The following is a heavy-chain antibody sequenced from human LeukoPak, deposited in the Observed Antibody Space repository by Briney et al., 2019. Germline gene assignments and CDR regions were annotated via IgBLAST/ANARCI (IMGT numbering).Heavy chain of an antibody. D-gene: IGHD3-16*01. J-gene: IGHJ4*02. V-gene: IGHV3-23*01. Sequence: GGSLRLSCAASGFTFSKFAMSWVRQSPGKGLEWVSSISGGADSTDYVDSVKGRFTISRDNPKNTLFLQMNSLRAEDTAVYYCAKREGYGSIDYWGQGTLVTVSS. CDR1: GFTFSKFA. CDR3: AKREGYGSIDY. CDR2: ISGGADST.